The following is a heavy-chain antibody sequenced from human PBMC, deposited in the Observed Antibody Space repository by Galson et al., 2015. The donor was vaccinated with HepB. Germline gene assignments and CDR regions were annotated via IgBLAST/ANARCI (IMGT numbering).Heavy chain of an antibody. CDR2: ISSNGGST. J-gene: IGHJ4*02. D-gene: IGHD3-22*01. Sequence: SLRLSCAASGFTFSSYAMHWVRQAPGKGLEYVSAISSNGGSTYYADSVKGRFTISRDNSKNTLYLQMSSLRAEDTAVYYCVKDGDYYDSSGYPYYFDYWSQGTLVTVSS. CDR1: GFTFSSYA. CDR3: VKDGDYYDSSGYPYYFDY. V-gene: IGHV3-64D*06.